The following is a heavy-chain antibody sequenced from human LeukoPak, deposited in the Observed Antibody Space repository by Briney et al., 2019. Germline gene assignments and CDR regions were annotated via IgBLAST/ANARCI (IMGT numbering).Heavy chain of an antibody. CDR2: IYTSGST. D-gene: IGHD3-10*01. Sequence: PSETLSLTCTVSGGSISSYYWSWIRQPAGKGLEWIGRIYTSGSTNYNPSLNSRVTISVDKSKNQSSLKLSYVTAADTAVYYCARERYGNYYYYMDVWGKGTTVTVSS. CDR3: ARERYGNYYYYMDV. V-gene: IGHV4-4*07. CDR1: GGSISSYY. J-gene: IGHJ6*03.